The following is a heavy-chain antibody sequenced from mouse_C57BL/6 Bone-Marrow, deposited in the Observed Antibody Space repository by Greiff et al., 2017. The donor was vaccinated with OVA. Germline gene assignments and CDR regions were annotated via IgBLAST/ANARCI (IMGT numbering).Heavy chain of an antibody. Sequence: VQLQQSGPELVKPGASVKISCKASGYSFTGYYMNWVKQSPEKSLEWIGEINPSTGGTTYNQKFKAKATLTVDKSSSTAYMQLKSRTSEDSAVYYCACYDYDGDYFDYWGQGTTLTVSS. D-gene: IGHD2-4*01. CDR3: ACYDYDGDYFDY. V-gene: IGHV1-42*01. CDR2: INPSTGGT. CDR1: GYSFTGYY. J-gene: IGHJ2*01.